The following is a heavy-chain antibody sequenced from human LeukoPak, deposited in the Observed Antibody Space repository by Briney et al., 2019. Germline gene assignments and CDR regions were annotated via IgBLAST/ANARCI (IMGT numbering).Heavy chain of an antibody. J-gene: IGHJ5*02. CDR2: IKKDGSEK. CDR1: GFTFSTYA. D-gene: IGHD6-19*01. V-gene: IGHV3-7*01. Sequence: GGSLRLSCAASGFTFSTYAMHWVRQAPGKGLEWVANIKKDGSEKKYVDSVKGRFTISRDNAKNSLYLQMNSLRAEDTAVYYCVREGGSGWYSGWFDPWGQGTLVTVSS. CDR3: VREGGSGWYSGWFDP.